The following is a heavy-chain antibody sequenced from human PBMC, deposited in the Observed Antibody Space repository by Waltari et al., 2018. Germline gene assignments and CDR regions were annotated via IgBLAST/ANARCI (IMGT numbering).Heavy chain of an antibody. CDR3: AKDSSVAGRRGWFDY. CDR2: ISGSGGST. D-gene: IGHD6-19*01. V-gene: IGHV3-23*01. CDR1: GFTFSSYA. Sequence: EVQLLESGGGLVQPGGSLRLSCAASGFTFSSYARSWVRQAPGKGLEWVSAISGSGGSTYYADSVKGRFTISRDNSKNTLYLQMNSLRAEDTAVYYCAKDSSVAGRRGWFDYWGQGTLVTVSS. J-gene: IGHJ4*02.